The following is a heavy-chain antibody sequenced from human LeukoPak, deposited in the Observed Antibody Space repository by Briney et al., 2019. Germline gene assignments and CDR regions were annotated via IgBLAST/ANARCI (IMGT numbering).Heavy chain of an antibody. J-gene: IGHJ3*02. CDR1: GFTFSSYA. CDR3: AKDRVGARRAFDI. D-gene: IGHD1-26*01. Sequence: GGSLRLSCAASGFTFSSYAMSWVRQAPGKGLEWVSAVSGSGGSTYYADSVKGRFTISRDNSKNTLYLQMNSLRAEDTAVYYCAKDRVGARRAFDIWGQGTMVTVSS. CDR2: VSGSGGST. V-gene: IGHV3-23*01.